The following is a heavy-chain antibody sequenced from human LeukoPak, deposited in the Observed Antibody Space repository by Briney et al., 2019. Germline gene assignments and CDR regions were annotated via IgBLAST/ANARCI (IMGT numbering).Heavy chain of an antibody. D-gene: IGHD3-22*01. Sequence: ASVKVSCKASGYTFTGYYMHWVRQAPGQGLEWMGWINPNSGGTNYAQKFQGRVTMTRDTSISTACMELSRLRSDDTAVYYCARAYYDSSGYYPFGYWGQGTLVTVSS. CDR3: ARAYYDSSGYYPFGY. J-gene: IGHJ4*02. CDR2: INPNSGGT. V-gene: IGHV1-2*02. CDR1: GYTFTGYY.